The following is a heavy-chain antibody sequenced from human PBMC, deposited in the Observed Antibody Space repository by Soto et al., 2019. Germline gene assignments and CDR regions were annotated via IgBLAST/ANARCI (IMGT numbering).Heavy chain of an antibody. D-gene: IGHD3-10*01. CDR1: GFTFSSYW. CDR2: IKQDGSEK. V-gene: IGHV3-7*01. Sequence: EVQLVESGGGLVQPGGSLRLSCAASGFTFSSYWMSWVRQAPGKGLEWVANIKQDGSEKYYVDSVKGRFTISRDNAKNSMYLQMNSLRAEDTAVYYCARVRGSGSLWPIGPYYFDYWGQGTLVTVSS. J-gene: IGHJ4*02. CDR3: ARVRGSGSLWPIGPYYFDY.